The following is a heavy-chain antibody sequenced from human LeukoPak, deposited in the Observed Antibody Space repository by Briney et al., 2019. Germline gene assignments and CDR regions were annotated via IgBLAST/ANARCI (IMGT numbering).Heavy chain of an antibody. CDR1: GVSISSGGYY. V-gene: IGHV4-31*03. J-gene: IGHJ4*02. Sequence: SETLSLTCTVSGVSISSGGYYWSWIRQHPGKGLEWIGYIYYSGSTYYNPSLKSRVTISVDTSKNQFSLKLSSVTAADTAVYYCARVPVTTINFDYWGQGTLVTVSS. CDR2: IYYSGST. D-gene: IGHD4-17*01. CDR3: ARVPVTTINFDY.